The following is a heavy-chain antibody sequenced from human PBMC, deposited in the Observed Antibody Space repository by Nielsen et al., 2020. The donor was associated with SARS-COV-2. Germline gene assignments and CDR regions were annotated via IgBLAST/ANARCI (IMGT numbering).Heavy chain of an antibody. CDR2: IRYDGSNK. J-gene: IGHJ6*02. Sequence: GGSLRLSCAASGFTFSSYGMHWVRQAPGKGLEWVAFIRYDGSNKYYADSVKGRFTISRDNSKNTLYLQMNSLRAEDTAVYYCAKVVPSFLYYYYYGMDVWGQGTTVTVSS. CDR1: GFTFSSYG. D-gene: IGHD2/OR15-2a*01. V-gene: IGHV3-30*02. CDR3: AKVVPSFLYYYYYGMDV.